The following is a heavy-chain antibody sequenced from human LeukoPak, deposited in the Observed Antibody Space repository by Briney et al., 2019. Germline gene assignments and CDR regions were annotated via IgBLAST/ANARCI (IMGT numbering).Heavy chain of an antibody. CDR3: ARDFGAGWEEPKYSFDY. CDR1: GFTFSNYG. CDR2: IWYDRSNK. Sequence: GGSLRLSCAASGFTFSNYGMHWVRQAPGKGLEWVAAIWYDRSNKYYGDSVKGRFTISRDNSKNTLYLQMNSLKPEDTAVYYCARDFGAGWEEPKYSFDYWGQGILVTVSS. D-gene: IGHD3-10*01. J-gene: IGHJ4*02. V-gene: IGHV3-33*01.